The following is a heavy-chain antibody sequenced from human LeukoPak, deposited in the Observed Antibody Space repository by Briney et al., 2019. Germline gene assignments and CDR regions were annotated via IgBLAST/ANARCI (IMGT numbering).Heavy chain of an antibody. CDR1: GFTFSSYA. Sequence: GGSLRLSCAASGFTFSSYAMGWVRQAPGKGLERVSAISGSGGSTYYADSVKGRFTISRDNSKNTLYLQMNSLRAEDTAVYYCARPESITMVRGVRYAFDIWGQGTMVTVSS. CDR2: ISGSGGST. J-gene: IGHJ3*02. V-gene: IGHV3-23*01. CDR3: ARPESITMVRGVRYAFDI. D-gene: IGHD3-10*01.